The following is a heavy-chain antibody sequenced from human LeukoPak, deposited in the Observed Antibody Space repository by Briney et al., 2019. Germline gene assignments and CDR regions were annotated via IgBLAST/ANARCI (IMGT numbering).Heavy chain of an antibody. CDR2: IKQEGSEK. D-gene: IGHD3-10*01. CDR3: AGGVIWFGDTLDAFDI. V-gene: IGHV3-7*03. Sequence: PGGSLRLSCAASGFTFSSYWMSWVRQAPGKGLEWVANIKQEGSEKYYVDSVKGRFTICRDNAKNSLFLQMNSLRAEDTAVYYCAGGVIWFGDTLDAFDIWGQGTMVTVSS. J-gene: IGHJ3*02. CDR1: GFTFSSYW.